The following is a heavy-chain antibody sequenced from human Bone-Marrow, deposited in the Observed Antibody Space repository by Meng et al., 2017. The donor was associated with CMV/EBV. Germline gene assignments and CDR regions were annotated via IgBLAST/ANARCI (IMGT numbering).Heavy chain of an antibody. Sequence: SQTLSLTCAVYGGSFSGYYWSWIRQPPGKGLEWIGEINHSGSTNYNPSLKSRVTISVDTSKNQFSLKLSSVTAADTAVYYCARGLGDYYYYYGMDVWGQGNMVTVSS. J-gene: IGHJ6*02. D-gene: IGHD3-16*01. CDR2: INHSGST. V-gene: IGHV4-34*01. CDR1: GGSFSGYY. CDR3: ARGLGDYYYYYGMDV.